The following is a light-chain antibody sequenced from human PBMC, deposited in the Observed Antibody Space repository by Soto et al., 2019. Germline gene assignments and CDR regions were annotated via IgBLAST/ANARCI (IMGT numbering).Light chain of an antibody. J-gene: IGKJ2*01. CDR3: QQRDSGPPYN. CDR2: DAT. V-gene: IGKV3-11*01. Sequence: LLTQSPVTLSLSPGERATLSCRASQSVSGYLSWYQQKPGQAPRLLIFDATNRATGVPSRFSGSGSGTDFTLTISSLESEDFAVYYCQQRDSGPPYNFGQGTKLEIK. CDR1: QSVSGY.